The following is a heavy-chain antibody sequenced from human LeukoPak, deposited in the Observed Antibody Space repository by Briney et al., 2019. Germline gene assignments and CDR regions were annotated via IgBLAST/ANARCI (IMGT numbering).Heavy chain of an antibody. CDR1: GYTFTSSG. CDR2: ISAYKGNT. J-gene: IGHJ3*02. CDR3: ARSKHLGYCSGGSCYYHAFDI. V-gene: IGHV1-18*01. D-gene: IGHD2-15*01. Sequence: ASVKVSCKAAGYTFTSSGISCVRQAPRQRLEWMGWISAYKGNTNYAQKLQDRVTMTTDTSTSTAYMELRSLRSDDTAVYYCARSKHLGYCSGGSCYYHAFDIWGQGTMVTVSS.